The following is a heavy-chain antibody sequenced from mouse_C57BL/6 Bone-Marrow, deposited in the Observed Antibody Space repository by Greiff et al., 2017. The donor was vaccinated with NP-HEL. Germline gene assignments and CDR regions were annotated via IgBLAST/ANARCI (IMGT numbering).Heavy chain of an antibody. CDR2: IYPRDGST. Sequence: QVQLQQSDAELVKPGASVKISCKVSGYTFTDHTIHWMKQRPEQGLEWIGYIYPRDGSTKYNEKFKGKATLTADKPSSTAYLQLNSLTSEDSAVYFCERYYYGSSWSDWYFEVWGKGTTVTVSS. V-gene: IGHV1-78*01. CDR3: ERYYYGSSWSDWYFEV. J-gene: IGHJ1*03. CDR1: GYTFTDHT. D-gene: IGHD1-1*01.